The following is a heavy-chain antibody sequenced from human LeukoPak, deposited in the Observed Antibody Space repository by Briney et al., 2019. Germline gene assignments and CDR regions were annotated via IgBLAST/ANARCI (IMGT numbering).Heavy chain of an antibody. CDR3: ARDPSPFYSGSYLGFDP. Sequence: GSLRLSCAASGFTFSSYGMSWVRQAPGKGLQWVSVIIGSGSSTYYADSVKGRFTISRDNARNTLYLQMNSLRAEDTAVYYCARDPSPFYSGSYLGFDPWGQGTLVTVSS. CDR2: IIGSGSST. V-gene: IGHV3-23*01. CDR1: GFTFSSYG. J-gene: IGHJ5*02. D-gene: IGHD1-26*01.